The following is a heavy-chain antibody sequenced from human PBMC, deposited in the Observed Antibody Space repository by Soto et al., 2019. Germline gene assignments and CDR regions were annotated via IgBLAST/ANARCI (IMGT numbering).Heavy chain of an antibody. Sequence: QVQLVQSGAEVKKPGSSVKVSCKASGGSFSSYIVSWVRQAPGQGLEWMGRIIPVLGVEYYAQKFQGRVTITADKSTSTAYMELSSLRSEDTAVYYCANSPNPGSATHSYYGMDVWGLGTTVTVS. V-gene: IGHV1-69*02. CDR3: ANSPNPGSATHSYYGMDV. CDR1: GGSFSSYI. J-gene: IGHJ6*02. CDR2: IIPVLGVE. D-gene: IGHD7-27*01.